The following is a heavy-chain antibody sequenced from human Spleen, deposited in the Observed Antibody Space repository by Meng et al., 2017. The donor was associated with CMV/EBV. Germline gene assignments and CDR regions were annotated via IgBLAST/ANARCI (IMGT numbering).Heavy chain of an antibody. Sequence: ASVKVSCKASGYTFTGYYMHWVRQAPGQGLEWMGWINPNSGGTNYAQKFQGRVTVTRDTSISTAYMDLSSLKSDDTAVYFCARFHLGGTTYYGMDVWGQGTTVTVSS. CDR1: GYTFTGYY. CDR3: ARFHLGGTTYYGMDV. J-gene: IGHJ6*02. V-gene: IGHV1-2*02. D-gene: IGHD4-11*01. CDR2: INPNSGGT.